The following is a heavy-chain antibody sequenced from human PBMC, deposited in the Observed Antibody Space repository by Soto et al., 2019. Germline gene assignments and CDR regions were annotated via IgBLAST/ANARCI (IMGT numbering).Heavy chain of an antibody. CDR3: ARGRESYYVGSGNYYYHYGMDV. D-gene: IGHD3-22*01. CDR2: ISGYNGNT. CDR1: GYTFTNYG. Sequence: QVQLVETGAELKKPGASVKVSCKDSGYTFTNYGISWVRQAPGQGLERMGWISGYNGNTKYAQKFQGRVTMTTDTPTSTAYMDLRSVRSDDTAVYYCARGRESYYVGSGNYYYHYGMDVWGQGTTVTVS. J-gene: IGHJ6*02. V-gene: IGHV1-18*04.